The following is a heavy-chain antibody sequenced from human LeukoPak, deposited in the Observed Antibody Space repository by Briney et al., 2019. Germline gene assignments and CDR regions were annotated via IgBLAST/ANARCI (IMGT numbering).Heavy chain of an antibody. Sequence: ASVKVSCKASGYTFTSYGISWVRQAPGQGLEWMGWISAYNGNTNYAQKLQGRVTMTTDTSTSTAYMELRSLRSDDTAVYYCARDSGDSGSYYRNDYWGQGTLVTVSS. CDR2: ISAYNGNT. CDR1: GYTFTSYG. J-gene: IGHJ4*02. V-gene: IGHV1-18*01. CDR3: ARDSGDSGSYYRNDY. D-gene: IGHD1-26*01.